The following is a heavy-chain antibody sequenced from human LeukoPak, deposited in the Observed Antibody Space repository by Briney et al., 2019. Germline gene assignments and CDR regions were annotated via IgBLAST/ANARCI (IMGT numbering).Heavy chain of an antibody. J-gene: IGHJ4*02. CDR2: LYSDGNT. V-gene: IGHV3-53*01. CDR1: GFTVITND. Sequence: GGSLRLSCAASGFTVITNDMTWGPQTPGKGLEWVSVLYSDGNTKYADSVQGRFTISRDNSKNTLYLEMNSLSPDDTAVYYCARGVEPLAANTLAYWGQGTLVTVSS. D-gene: IGHD1-14*01. CDR3: ARGVEPLAANTLAY.